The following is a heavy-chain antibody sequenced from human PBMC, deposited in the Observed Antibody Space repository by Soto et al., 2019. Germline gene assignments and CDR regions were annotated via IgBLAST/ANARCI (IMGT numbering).Heavy chain of an antibody. D-gene: IGHD6-19*01. Sequence: QVHMVQSGAEVKKPGASVKVSCKASGYIFPSYGISWVRQAPGQGLVWMGWISAHNGNTKYAQKFQGRVTMTTDTSTSTAHMELRGLRSDDTAVYYCARDGGGWPDSWGQGTLVTVSS. CDR2: ISAHNGNT. J-gene: IGHJ4*02. CDR1: GYIFPSYG. V-gene: IGHV1-18*01. CDR3: ARDGGGWPDS.